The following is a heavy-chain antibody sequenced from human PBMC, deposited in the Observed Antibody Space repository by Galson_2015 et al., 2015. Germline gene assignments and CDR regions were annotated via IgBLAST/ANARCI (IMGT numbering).Heavy chain of an antibody. CDR2: ISTSGSTI. D-gene: IGHD3-22*01. Sequence: SLRLSCAASGYIFGNYAINWVRQAPGKGLEWVSYISTSGSTIYYADSVKGRFTVTRDNAKNSPYLQMNSLRAEDTAVYFCARGDSTGYYYSPFDFWGQGTLVTVSS. V-gene: IGHV3-48*03. J-gene: IGHJ4*02. CDR3: ARGDSTGYYYSPFDF. CDR1: GYIFGNYA.